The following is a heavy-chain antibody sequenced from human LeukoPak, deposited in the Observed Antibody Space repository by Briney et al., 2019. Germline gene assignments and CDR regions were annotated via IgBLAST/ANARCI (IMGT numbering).Heavy chain of an antibody. CDR1: GFTFSSYA. D-gene: IGHD5-18*01. CDR3: AKGRGYSYGYEDY. V-gene: IGHV3-23*01. J-gene: IGHJ4*02. Sequence: GGSLRLSCAASGFTFSSYAMSRVRQAPGKGLEWVSAISGSGGSTYYADSVKGRFTISRDNSKNTLYLQMNSLRAEDTAVYYCAKGRGYSYGYEDYWGQGTLVTVSS. CDR2: ISGSGGST.